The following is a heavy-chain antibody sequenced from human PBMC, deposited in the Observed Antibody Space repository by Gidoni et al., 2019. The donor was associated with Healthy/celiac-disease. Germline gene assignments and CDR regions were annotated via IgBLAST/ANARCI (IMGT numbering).Heavy chain of an antibody. V-gene: IGHV3-33*01. CDR3: ARDGPASEVVVPDYGMDV. D-gene: IGHD2-2*01. CDR1: GFTFSSYG. CDR2: IWYYGSNK. Sequence: QVQLVESGGGVVQPGRSLRLSCAASGFTFSSYGMPWVRQAPGKGLEWVAVIWYYGSNKYYADSVKGRFTISRDNSKNTLYLQMNSLRAEDTAVYYCARDGPASEVVVPDYGMDVWGQGTTVTVSS. J-gene: IGHJ6*02.